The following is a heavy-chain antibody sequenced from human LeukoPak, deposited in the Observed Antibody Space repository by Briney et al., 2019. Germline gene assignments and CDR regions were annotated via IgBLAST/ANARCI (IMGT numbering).Heavy chain of an antibody. J-gene: IGHJ4*02. Sequence: SSETLSLTCTVSGGSISSYCWSWIRQPPGKGLEWIGYIYYSGSTNYNPSLKSRVTISVDTSKNQFSLKLSSVTAADTAVYYCARAHYGSGSYYLDYWGQGTLVTVSS. V-gene: IGHV4-59*01. CDR1: GGSISSYC. CDR3: ARAHYGSGSYYLDY. CDR2: IYYSGST. D-gene: IGHD3-10*01.